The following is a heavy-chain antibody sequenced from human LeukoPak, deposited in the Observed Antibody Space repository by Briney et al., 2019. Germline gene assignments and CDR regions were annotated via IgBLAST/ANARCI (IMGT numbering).Heavy chain of an antibody. CDR3: ARGFWDILTGYPLIDI. V-gene: IGHV1-8*01. CDR2: MNPNSGNT. D-gene: IGHD3-9*01. J-gene: IGHJ3*02. CDR1: GYTFTSYD. Sequence: GASVKVSCKASGYTFTSYDINWVRQATGQGLEWMGWMNPNSGNTGYAQKFQGRVTTTRNTSISTAYMELSSLRSEDTAVYYCARGFWDILTGYPLIDIWGQGTMVTVSS.